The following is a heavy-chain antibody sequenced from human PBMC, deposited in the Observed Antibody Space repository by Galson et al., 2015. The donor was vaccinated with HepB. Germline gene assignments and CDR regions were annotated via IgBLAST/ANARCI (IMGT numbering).Heavy chain of an antibody. Sequence: SLRLSCAAFGFTFSDYYMSWIRQAPGKGLEWISYISQSGTYTNYADSVKGRFTISRDNAQNSLYLQINSLRAEDTAVYYCARVADADYGDHSHFDSWGQGTLVTVSS. CDR1: GFTFSDYY. V-gene: IGHV3-11*06. D-gene: IGHD4-17*01. J-gene: IGHJ4*02. CDR3: ARVADADYGDHSHFDS. CDR2: ISQSGTYT.